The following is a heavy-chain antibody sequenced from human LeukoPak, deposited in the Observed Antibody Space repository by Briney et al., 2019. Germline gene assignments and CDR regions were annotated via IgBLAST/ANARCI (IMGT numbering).Heavy chain of an antibody. CDR1: GYTFTSYD. CDR3: ARDLRSGWNYYYYCIDV. D-gene: IGHD6-19*01. Sequence: ASVKVSCKASGYTFTSYDINWVRQATGQGLEWMGWMNPNSGNTGYAQKFQGRVTMTRNTSISTAYMELSSLRSEDTAVYYCARDLRSGWNYYYYCIDVWGQGTTVTVSS. J-gene: IGHJ6*02. V-gene: IGHV1-8*01. CDR2: MNPNSGNT.